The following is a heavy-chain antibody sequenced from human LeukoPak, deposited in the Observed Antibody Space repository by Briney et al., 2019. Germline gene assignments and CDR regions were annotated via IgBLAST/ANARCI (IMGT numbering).Heavy chain of an antibody. CDR3: ARDCSGGSCPAY. CDR1: GGSFSGYY. V-gene: IGHV4-34*01. CDR2: INHSGST. Sequence: LETLSLTCAVYGGSFSGYYWSWIRQPPGKGLEWIGEINHSGSTNYNPSLKSRVTISVDTSKNQFSLKLSSVTAADTAVYYCARDCSGGSCPAYWGQGTLVTVSS. J-gene: IGHJ4*02. D-gene: IGHD2-15*01.